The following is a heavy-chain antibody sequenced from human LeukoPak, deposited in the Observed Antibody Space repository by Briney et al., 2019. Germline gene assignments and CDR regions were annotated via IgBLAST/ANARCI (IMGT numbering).Heavy chain of an antibody. CDR2: IYYSGST. J-gene: IGHJ3*02. CDR1: GGSISSHY. D-gene: IGHD3-9*01. CDR3: ARRHYDILTGYYPKGDDAFDI. Sequence: SETLSLTCTVSGGSISSHYWSWIRQPPGKGLEWFGYIYYSGSTNYNPSLKSRVTISVDTSKNQFSLKLSSVTAADTAVYYCARRHYDILTGYYPKGDDAFDIWGQGTMVTVSS. V-gene: IGHV4-59*11.